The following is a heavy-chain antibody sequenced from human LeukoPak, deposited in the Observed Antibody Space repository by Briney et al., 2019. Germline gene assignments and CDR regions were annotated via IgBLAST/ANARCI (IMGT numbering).Heavy chain of an antibody. Sequence: ASVKVSCKASGCTFTGYYMHWVRQAPGQGLEWMGWINPNSGGTNYAQKFQGRVTMTRDTSISTAYMELSRLRSEDTAVYYCATTAAGFGDYANPSDYWGQGTLVTVSS. CDR2: INPNSGGT. V-gene: IGHV1-2*02. D-gene: IGHD4-17*01. J-gene: IGHJ4*02. CDR3: ATTAAGFGDYANPSDY. CDR1: GCTFTGYY.